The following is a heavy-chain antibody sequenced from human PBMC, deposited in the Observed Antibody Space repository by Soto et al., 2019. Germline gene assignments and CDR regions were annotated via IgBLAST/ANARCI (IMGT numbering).Heavy chain of an antibody. V-gene: IGHV4-59*01. CDR2: IYYSGST. Sequence: PSETLSLTCTVSGGSISSYYRSWIRQPPGKGLEWIGYIYYSGSTNYNPSLKSRVTISVDTSKNQFSLKLSSVTAADTAVYYCARDPNYGMDVWGQGTTVTVSS. CDR1: GGSISSYY. J-gene: IGHJ6*02. CDR3: ARDPNYGMDV.